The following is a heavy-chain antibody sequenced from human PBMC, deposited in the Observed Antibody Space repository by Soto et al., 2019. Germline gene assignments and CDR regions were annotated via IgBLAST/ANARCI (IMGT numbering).Heavy chain of an antibody. J-gene: IGHJ5*02. D-gene: IGHD2-2*01. Sequence: SETLSLTCAVYGGSFSGYYWSWIRQPPGKGLEWIGEINHSGSTNHNPSLKSRVTISVDTSKNQFSLKLSSVTAADTAVYYCARGKDCSSTSCSSGGFDPWGQGTLVTVSS. CDR3: ARGKDCSSTSCSSGGFDP. CDR1: GGSFSGYY. V-gene: IGHV4-34*01. CDR2: INHSGST.